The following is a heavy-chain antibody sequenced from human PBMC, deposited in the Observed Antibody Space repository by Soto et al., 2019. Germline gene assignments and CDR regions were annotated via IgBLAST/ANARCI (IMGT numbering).Heavy chain of an antibody. D-gene: IGHD2-15*01. Sequence: QVQLQESGPGLVKPSQTLSLTCTVSGGSISSGGYYWSWIRQHPGKGLERIGYIYYSGSTYYNPSLKSRVTISVDTSNNQFPRKLSSVTASDTAVYYCARESGSCYLGLGRNAVRYAFAIWGQGTMVTVSS. CDR2: IYYSGST. CDR3: ARESGSCYLGLGRNAVRYAFAI. V-gene: IGHV4-31*03. CDR1: GGSISSGGYY. J-gene: IGHJ3*02.